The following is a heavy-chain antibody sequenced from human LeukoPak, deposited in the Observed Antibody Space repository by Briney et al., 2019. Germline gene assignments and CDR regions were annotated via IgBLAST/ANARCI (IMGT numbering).Heavy chain of an antibody. CDR2: IYHSGST. Sequence: SETLSLTCTVSGYSISSGYYWGWIRQPPGKGLEWIGSIYHSGSTYYNPSLKSRVTISVDTSKNQFSLKLSSVTAADTAVYYCARTGYSSGWYLGYFDYWGLGTLVTVSS. J-gene: IGHJ4*02. CDR3: ARTGYSSGWYLGYFDY. CDR1: GYSISSGYY. D-gene: IGHD6-19*01. V-gene: IGHV4-38-2*02.